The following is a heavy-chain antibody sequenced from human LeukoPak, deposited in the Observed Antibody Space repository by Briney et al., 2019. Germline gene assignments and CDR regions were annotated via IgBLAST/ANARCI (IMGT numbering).Heavy chain of an antibody. D-gene: IGHD4-23*01. Sequence: GGSLRLSCAASGFTFSSYWMHWVRQAPGKGLVWVSHISSDGSTRSYADSVKGRFTISRDNTNNTLYLQMTSLRAEDTAVYYCARDRGGGNGHWGQGTLVTVSS. CDR3: ARDRGGGNGH. J-gene: IGHJ4*02. CDR1: GFTFSSYW. CDR2: ISSDGSTR. V-gene: IGHV3-74*01.